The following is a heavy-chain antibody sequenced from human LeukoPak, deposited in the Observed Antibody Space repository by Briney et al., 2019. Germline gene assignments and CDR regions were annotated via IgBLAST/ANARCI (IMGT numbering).Heavy chain of an antibody. J-gene: IGHJ4*02. V-gene: IGHV4-34*01. CDR3: ARGPIARLYGTLDY. CDR1: GGSFSGYY. Sequence: SETLSLTCAVYGGSFSGYYWSWIPQPPGKGLEGIGEINHSGSTNYNPSLKSRVTISVDTSKNQFSLKLSSVTAADTAVYYCARGPIARLYGTLDYWGQGTLVTVSS. CDR2: INHSGST. D-gene: IGHD1-14*01.